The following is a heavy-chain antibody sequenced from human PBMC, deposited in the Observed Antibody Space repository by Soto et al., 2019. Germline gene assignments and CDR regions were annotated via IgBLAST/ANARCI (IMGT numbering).Heavy chain of an antibody. Sequence: QVHLVQSGAEVKKPGASVKVSCKVSGYSFITYGVSWVRQAPGQGLDWMGWSSTYNGHTKYAERLQGRVTMTTDPTTSTAYLELRILRSDATAVYCCARGPTDSHDSSGNYFLAYCVQGTLVTVS. D-gene: IGHD3-22*01. CDR2: SSTYNGHT. J-gene: IGHJ4*02. V-gene: IGHV1-18*01. CDR3: ARGPTDSHDSSGNYFLAY. CDR1: GYSFITYG.